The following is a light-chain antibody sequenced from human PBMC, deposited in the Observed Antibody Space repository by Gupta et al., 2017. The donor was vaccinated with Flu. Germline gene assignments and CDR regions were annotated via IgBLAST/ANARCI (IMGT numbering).Light chain of an antibody. CDR2: QVS. Sequence: VVMTQSPLSLPVTLGQPASISCRSRQSLVYSDGNTYLHWFQQRPGQSPRRLIYQVSHRGSGVPDRFSSSGSGTDFTLKISRVEAEDVGFYYCRQGSRWPWAFGQGTKVEIK. CDR1: QSLVYSDGNTY. CDR3: RQGSRWPWA. J-gene: IGKJ1*01. V-gene: IGKV2-30*01.